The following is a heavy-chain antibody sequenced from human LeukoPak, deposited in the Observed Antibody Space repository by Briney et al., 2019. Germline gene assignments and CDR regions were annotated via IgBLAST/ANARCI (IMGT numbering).Heavy chain of an antibody. Sequence: GASVKVSCKASGYTFTGYYMHWVRQAPGQGLEWMGWINPNSGGTNYAQKFQGRVTMTRDTSISTAYMELSRLRSDDTAVYYCARDQPSGGSAPLNDAFDIWGQGTMVTVSS. V-gene: IGHV1-2*02. CDR1: GYTFTGYY. J-gene: IGHJ3*02. D-gene: IGHD1-26*01. CDR2: INPNSGGT. CDR3: ARDQPSGGSAPLNDAFDI.